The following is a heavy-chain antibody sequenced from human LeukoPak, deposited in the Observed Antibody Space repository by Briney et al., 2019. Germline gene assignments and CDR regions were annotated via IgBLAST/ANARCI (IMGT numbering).Heavy chain of an antibody. V-gene: IGHV3-7*03. CDR2: VNRDGSET. Sequence: GGSLRLSCAASGFALSSHWMTWVRQVPGRGPESVANVNRDGSETYYLDSVKGRFTISKDNAKNSLHLQMNSLRAEDTALYHCARNNGMDVWGQGTTVIVSS. CDR3: ARNNGMDV. J-gene: IGHJ6*02. CDR1: GFALSSHW.